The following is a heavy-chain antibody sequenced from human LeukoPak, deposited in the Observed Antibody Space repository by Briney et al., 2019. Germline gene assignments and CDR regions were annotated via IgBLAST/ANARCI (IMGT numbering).Heavy chain of an antibody. V-gene: IGHV3-7*03. CDR1: GFTFSTYS. Sequence: GGSLRLSCAASGFTFSTYSMNWVRLAPGKGLEWVANIKEDGTETYYVDSVKGRFTISRDNAKNSLYLQMNSLRVEDTAVYYCAKEGRSLQTYWGQGTLVTVSS. J-gene: IGHJ4*02. D-gene: IGHD4-11*01. CDR2: IKEDGTET. CDR3: AKEGRSLQTY.